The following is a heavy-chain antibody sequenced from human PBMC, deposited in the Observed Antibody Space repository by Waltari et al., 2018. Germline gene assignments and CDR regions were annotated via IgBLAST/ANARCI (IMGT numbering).Heavy chain of an antibody. D-gene: IGHD3-22*01. CDR3: ARLGSNYYDRSGYSTSNWFDP. CDR1: GGSISSNNYY. J-gene: IGHJ5*02. CDR2: IYYSGST. V-gene: IGHV4-39*01. Sequence: QVQLQESGPGLVKPSETLSLTCTVSGGSISSNNYYWGWVRQPPGKGLEWIGSIYYSGSTHYNPSLKSRGTISGDTSNNQYSLKLSSVTAADTAVYYCARLGSNYYDRSGYSTSNWFDPWGQGTLVTVSS.